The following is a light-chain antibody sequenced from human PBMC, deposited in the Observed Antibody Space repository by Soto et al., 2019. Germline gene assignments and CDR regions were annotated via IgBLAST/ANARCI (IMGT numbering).Light chain of an antibody. J-gene: IGKJ4*01. CDR2: GAS. V-gene: IGKV3-20*01. CDR3: QHYGSSPLT. Sequence: IVLSQSPGTLSLSTGERATLSCRASQSVPGSHLAWYQQKPGQAPRLLLYGASTRATGIPDRFSGSGSGTDFTLTISRVEPEDFAVFYCQHYGSSPLTFGGGTKVDIK. CDR1: QSVPGSH.